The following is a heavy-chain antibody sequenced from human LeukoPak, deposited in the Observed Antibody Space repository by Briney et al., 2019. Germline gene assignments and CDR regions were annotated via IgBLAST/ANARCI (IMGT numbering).Heavy chain of an antibody. D-gene: IGHD2-15*01. Sequence: SETLSLTCTVSGGSISSSSYCWGWIRQPPGRGLELVGGIYYSGSTYYTPSLKSRVTISVDTSKNQFSLKLSSVTAADTAVYYCARTIAGGYCSGGSCFYDYWGRGTLVTVSS. CDR3: ARTIAGGYCSGGSCFYDY. CDR2: IYYSGST. CDR1: GGSISSSSYC. J-gene: IGHJ4*02. V-gene: IGHV4-39*01.